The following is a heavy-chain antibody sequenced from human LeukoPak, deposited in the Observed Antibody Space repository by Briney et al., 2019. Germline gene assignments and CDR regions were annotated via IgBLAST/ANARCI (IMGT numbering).Heavy chain of an antibody. Sequence: ASVKVSCKASGYTFTSYCMHWVRQAPGQGLEWMGIINPSGGSTSYAQKFQGRVTMTRDTSTSTVYMELSSLRSEDTAVYYCARDHSYGSGSYYNDFDYWGQGTLVTVSS. CDR2: INPSGGST. V-gene: IGHV1-46*01. J-gene: IGHJ4*02. CDR3: ARDHSYGSGSYYNDFDY. D-gene: IGHD3-10*01. CDR1: GYTFTSYC.